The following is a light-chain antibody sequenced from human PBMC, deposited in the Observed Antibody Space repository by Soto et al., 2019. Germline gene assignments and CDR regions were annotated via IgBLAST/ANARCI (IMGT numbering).Light chain of an antibody. CDR3: QQYNNWPHT. CDR1: QSVSSK. J-gene: IGKJ2*01. Sequence: EIVMTQSPATLSVSPGERATLSCRASQSVSSKLAWCQQKPGQAPSLLIYGVSTRATGVPVRFSGSGSGTEFTLTVNSLQSEDFAVYYCQQYNNWPHTCGQGTKLEIK. CDR2: GVS. V-gene: IGKV3-15*01.